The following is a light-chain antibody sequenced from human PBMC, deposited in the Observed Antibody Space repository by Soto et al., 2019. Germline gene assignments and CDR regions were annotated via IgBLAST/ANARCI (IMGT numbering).Light chain of an antibody. Sequence: DIQMTQSPSSLSASVGDRFTITCRASQSIRSDLNWYHQKPGEAPKLLVYGASNLQSGVPSTFSVSGSGTEFSLTISRLQPEDFATYYCQQRNNFPLTFGGGTKVEIK. V-gene: IGKV1-39*01. CDR1: QSIRSD. J-gene: IGKJ4*01. CDR3: QQRNNFPLT. CDR2: GAS.